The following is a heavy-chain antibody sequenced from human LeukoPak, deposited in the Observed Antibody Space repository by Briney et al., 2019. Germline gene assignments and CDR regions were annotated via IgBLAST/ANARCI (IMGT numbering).Heavy chain of an antibody. D-gene: IGHD7-27*01. J-gene: IGHJ4*02. CDR1: GFTFSSYG. Sequence: PGGSLRLSCAASGFTFSSYGMSWVRQAPGKGLEWVSAISGSGGSTYYADSVKGRFTISRDNAKNSLYLQMNSLRAEDTAVYYCARGNWGLSDSWGQGTLVTVSS. CDR2: ISGSGGST. CDR3: ARGNWGLSDS. V-gene: IGHV3-23*01.